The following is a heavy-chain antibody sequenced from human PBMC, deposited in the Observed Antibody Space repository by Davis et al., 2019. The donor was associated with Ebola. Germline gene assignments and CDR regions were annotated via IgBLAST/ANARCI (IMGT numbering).Heavy chain of an antibody. CDR1: GFTFSSYW. J-gene: IGHJ4*02. Sequence: PGGSLRLSCATSGFTFSSYWMHWVRQVPGKGLVWVFRIDPDGSITTYADSVKGRFTISRDNAKNTLYLQMKSLTVEDTAVYYCAKNKWPPDYWGQGTLVTVSS. V-gene: IGHV3-74*01. CDR3: AKNKWPPDY. CDR2: IDPDGSIT. D-gene: IGHD5-12*01.